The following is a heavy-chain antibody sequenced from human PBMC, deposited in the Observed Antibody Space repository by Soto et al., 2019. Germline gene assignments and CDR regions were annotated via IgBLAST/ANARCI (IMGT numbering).Heavy chain of an antibody. CDR2: IIPILGIA. J-gene: IGHJ3*02. V-gene: IGHV1-69*02. CDR1: GGTFSSYT. D-gene: IGHD3-3*01. CDR3: ARTGFGVVTDDAFDI. Sequence: SVKVCWKAPGGTFSSYTMSWVRQAPGQGLEWMGRIIPILGIANYAQKFQGRVTITADKSTSTAYMELSSLRSEDTAVYYCARTGFGVVTDDAFDIWGQGTMVTVSS.